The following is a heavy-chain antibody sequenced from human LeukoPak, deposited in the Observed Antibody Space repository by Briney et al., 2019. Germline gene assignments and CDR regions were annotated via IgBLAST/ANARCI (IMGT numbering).Heavy chain of an antibody. CDR2: IVVGSGNT. J-gene: IGHJ4*02. D-gene: IGHD3-16*01. CDR1: GFTFTSSA. CDR3: ARSTPSVLHYFDY. V-gene: IGHV1-58*02. Sequence: GASVKVSCKASGFTFTSSAMQWVRQARGQRLEWIGWIVVGSGNTNYAQKFQERVTITRDMSTSTAYMELSSLRSEDTAVYYCARSTPSVLHYFDYWGQGTLVTVSS.